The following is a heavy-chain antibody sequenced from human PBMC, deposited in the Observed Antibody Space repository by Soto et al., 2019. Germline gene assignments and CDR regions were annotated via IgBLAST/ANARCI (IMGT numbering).Heavy chain of an antibody. CDR3: ATDYYNYFQY. J-gene: IGHJ4*02. D-gene: IGHD3-10*01. CDR2: IKPDGSED. CDR1: GLTFSSWW. Sequence: GESLKISCAASGLTFSSWWMSWVRQAPGKGLEWVATIKPDGSEDYYADSVKGRFTISRDNARNSLYLQMNSLRVENTAVYYCATDYYNYFQYWGQGTLVTVSS. V-gene: IGHV3-7*01.